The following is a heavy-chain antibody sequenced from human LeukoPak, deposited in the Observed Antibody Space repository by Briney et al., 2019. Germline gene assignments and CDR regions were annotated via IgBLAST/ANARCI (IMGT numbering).Heavy chain of an antibody. V-gene: IGHV3-48*04. J-gene: IGHJ4*02. CDR1: GFTFSSYS. CDR2: ISPGGSSI. Sequence: GGSLRLSCAASGFTFSSYSMNWVRQAPGKGLEWVSDISPGGSSISYADSVKGRFTISRDNAKSSLYLQMNNLRVEDTAVYYCARRSSLDYWGQGALVTVSS. CDR3: ARRSSLDY. D-gene: IGHD6-13*01.